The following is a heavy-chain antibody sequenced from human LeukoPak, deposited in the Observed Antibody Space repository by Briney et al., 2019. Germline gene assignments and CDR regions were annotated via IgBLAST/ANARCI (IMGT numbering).Heavy chain of an antibody. CDR3: ARLVGATSYYYYGMDV. Sequence: SETLSLTCAVYGGSFSGYYWSWIRQPPGKGLEWIGEINHSGSTNYNPSLKSRVTISVGTSKNQFSLKLSSVTAADTAVYYCARLVGATSYYYYGMDVWGQGTTATVSS. CDR2: INHSGST. J-gene: IGHJ6*02. CDR1: GGSFSGYY. D-gene: IGHD1-26*01. V-gene: IGHV4-34*01.